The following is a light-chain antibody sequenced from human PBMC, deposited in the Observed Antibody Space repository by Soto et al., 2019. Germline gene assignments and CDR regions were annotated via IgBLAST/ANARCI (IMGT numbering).Light chain of an antibody. CDR3: SSYASSSTHV. Sequence: QSALTQPASVSGSPGQSITISCTGTSSDVGGYIYVSWYQHHPGKAPKLMIYEVSNRPSGVSNRFSGSKSGNTASLTISGLQAEDEADYYCSSYASSSTHVFGPGTKVTVL. CDR1: SSDVGGYIY. V-gene: IGLV2-14*01. CDR2: EVS. J-gene: IGLJ1*01.